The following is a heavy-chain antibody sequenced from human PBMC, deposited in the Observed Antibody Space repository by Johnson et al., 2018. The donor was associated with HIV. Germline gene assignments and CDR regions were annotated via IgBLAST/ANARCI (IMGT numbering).Heavy chain of an antibody. CDR3: ARDVKVCAFDI. D-gene: IGHD3-16*01. V-gene: IGHV3-23*04. J-gene: IGHJ3*02. CDR1: GFTVSRNY. Sequence: EQLVESGGGLVQPGGSLRLSCAASGFTVSRNYMSWVRQAPGKGLEWVSAISGSGGSPYYAASVKGRFTISRDNSKNTLYLQMNSLRAEDTAVYYCARDVKVCAFDIWGQGTMVTVSS. CDR2: ISGSGGSP.